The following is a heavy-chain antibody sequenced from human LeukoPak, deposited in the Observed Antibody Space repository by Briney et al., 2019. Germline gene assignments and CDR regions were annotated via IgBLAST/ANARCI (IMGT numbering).Heavy chain of an antibody. D-gene: IGHD3-16*01. CDR1: GGSFSGYY. CDR2: IYYSGST. V-gene: IGHV4-31*11. J-gene: IGHJ1*01. Sequence: PSETLSLTCAVYGGSFSGYYWSWIRQHPGKGLEWIGYIYYSGSTYYNPSLKSRVTISVDTSKNQFSLKLSSVTAADTAVYYCARGLDLLILGDWGQGTLVTVSS. CDR3: ARGLDLLILGD.